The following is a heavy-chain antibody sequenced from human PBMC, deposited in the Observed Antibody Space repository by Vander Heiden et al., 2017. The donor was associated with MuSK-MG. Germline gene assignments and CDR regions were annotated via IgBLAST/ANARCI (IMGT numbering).Heavy chain of an antibody. D-gene: IGHD1-26*01. Sequence: VQLLESGGHLVQPGGSLRLSCAASEFTFSSFAMNWVRHSPGKGLEWVSGVSANGGRTFYADSVKGRFTISRDNSMNTLYLQMDSLTAEDTAIYFCAKGRKTPKTAPLGWFDPWGQGTLVTVSP. J-gene: IGHJ5*02. CDR1: EFTFSSFA. CDR2: VSANGGRT. CDR3: AKGRKTPKTAPLGWFDP. V-gene: IGHV3-23*01.